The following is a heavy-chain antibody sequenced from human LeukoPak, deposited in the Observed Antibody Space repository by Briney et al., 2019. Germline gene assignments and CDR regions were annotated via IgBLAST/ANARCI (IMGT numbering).Heavy chain of an antibody. D-gene: IGHD5-24*01. CDR3: AREDGYSQADY. V-gene: IGHV4-61*01. CDR1: GGSVNSGSYY. Sequence: SETLSLTCTVSGGSVNSGSYYWSWIRQPPGKGLEWIEYIYYTGSTYYNSSLKSRVTISLDTSKNQFSLILSSVTAADTAVYYCAREDGYSQADYWGQGTLVTVSS. CDR2: IYYTGST. J-gene: IGHJ4*02.